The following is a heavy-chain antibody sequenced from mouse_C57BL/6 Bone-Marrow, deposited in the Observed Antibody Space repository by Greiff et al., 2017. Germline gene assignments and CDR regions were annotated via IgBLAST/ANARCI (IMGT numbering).Heavy chain of an antibody. CDR1: GYTFTSYW. Sequence: QVQLQQPGAELVKPGASVKLSCKASGYTFTSYWMHWVKQRPGQGLEWIGMFHPNSGSTNYNEKFKSKATLTVDKSSSTAYMQLSSLTSEDSAVYYGAKPCGNYGDYWGQGTTLTVSS. CDR3: AKPCGNYGDY. J-gene: IGHJ2*01. D-gene: IGHD2-1*01. CDR2: FHPNSGST. V-gene: IGHV1-64*01.